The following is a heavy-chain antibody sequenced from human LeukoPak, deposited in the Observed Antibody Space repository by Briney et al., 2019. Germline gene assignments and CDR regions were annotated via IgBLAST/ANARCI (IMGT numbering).Heavy chain of an antibody. V-gene: IGHV4-34*01. CDR2: INHSGST. CDR3: AQGPDYVDYLNWFDP. J-gene: IGHJ5*02. CDR1: GGSFSDYY. Sequence: SETLSLTCAVYGGSFSDYYWSWIRQPPGKGLEWIGEINHSGSTNYNPSHKRRVTISVVTSKNQFSLKLSSVTAADTAVYDGAQGPDYVDYLNWFDPWGQGTLVTVSS. D-gene: IGHD4-17*01.